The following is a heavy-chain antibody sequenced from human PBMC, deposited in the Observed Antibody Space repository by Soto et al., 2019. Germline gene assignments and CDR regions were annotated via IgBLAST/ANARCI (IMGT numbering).Heavy chain of an antibody. CDR1: GYTFTSYA. CDR2: INADNGNT. J-gene: IGHJ3*02. Sequence: ASVKVSCKASGYTFTSYAMHWVRQAPGQRLEWMGWINADNGNTKYSQKFQGRVTITRDTSTSTAYMELRSLRSDDTAVYYCARRHYYGSGSYYNVAVSAFDIWGQGTMVTVSS. D-gene: IGHD3-10*01. CDR3: ARRHYYGSGSYYNVAVSAFDI. V-gene: IGHV1-3*01.